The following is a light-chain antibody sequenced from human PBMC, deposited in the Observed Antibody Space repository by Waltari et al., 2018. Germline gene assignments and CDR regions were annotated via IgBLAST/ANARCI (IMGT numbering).Light chain of an antibody. CDR1: SSDVGGYNY. J-gene: IGLJ2*01. CDR2: EVS. V-gene: IGLV2-14*01. CDR3: SSYTSTNTYVI. Sequence: QSALTQPASVSGSPGQSITISCTGTSSDVGGYNYVSWYQQHPGKAPKLMISEVSHRPPGVSNRFSGSKSGNTASLTISGLQAEDEADYYCSSYTSTNTYVIFGGGTKLSVL.